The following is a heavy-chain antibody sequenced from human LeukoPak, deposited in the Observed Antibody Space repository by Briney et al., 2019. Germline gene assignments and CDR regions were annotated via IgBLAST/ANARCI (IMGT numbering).Heavy chain of an antibody. J-gene: IGHJ4*02. CDR2: IYYSGGT. V-gene: IGHV4-59*01. CDR1: GGSINNYY. CDR3: ARAGWIITSGIDY. D-gene: IGHD3-10*01. Sequence: PSETLSLTCSVSGGSINNYYWTWIRQPPGEGLEWIGYIYYSGGTNYNSSLKSRVTMSVDTSKNQFSLKLSSVTAADTAVYYCARAGWIITSGIDYWGQGALVTVSS.